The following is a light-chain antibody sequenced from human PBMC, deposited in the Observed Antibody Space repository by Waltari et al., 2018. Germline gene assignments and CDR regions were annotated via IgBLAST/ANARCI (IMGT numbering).Light chain of an antibody. CDR3: AAWDDSLSGPV. CDR1: SSNIGNNA. Sequence: QSVLTQPPSVSEAPRQRVTISCSGSSSNIGNNAVNWYQQLPGKAPKLLLYYDDLLPSGVADRCAGSKSGTSASLAISGLQSEDEADYYCAAWDDSLSGPVFGGGTKLTVL. CDR2: YDD. V-gene: IGLV1-36*01. J-gene: IGLJ3*02.